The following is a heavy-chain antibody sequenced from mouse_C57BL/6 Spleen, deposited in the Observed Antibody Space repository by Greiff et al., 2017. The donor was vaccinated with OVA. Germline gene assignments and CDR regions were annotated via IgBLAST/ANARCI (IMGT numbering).Heavy chain of an antibody. D-gene: IGHD2-4*01. CDR3: TRSRGLRQFYAMDY. Sequence: QVQLQQSGAELVRPGASVTLSCKASGYTFTDYEMHWVKQTPVHGLEWIGAIDPETGGTAYNQKFKGKAILTADKSSSTAYMELRSLTSEDSAVYYGTRSRGLRQFYAMDYWGQGTSVTVSS. V-gene: IGHV1-15*01. J-gene: IGHJ4*01. CDR2: IDPETGGT. CDR1: GYTFTDYE.